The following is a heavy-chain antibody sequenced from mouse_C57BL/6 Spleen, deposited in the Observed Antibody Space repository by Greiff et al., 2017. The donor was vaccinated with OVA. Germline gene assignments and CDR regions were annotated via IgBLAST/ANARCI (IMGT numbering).Heavy chain of an antibody. Sequence: VQLQQPGAELVRPGSSVKLSCKASGYTFTSYWMDWVKQRPGQGLEWIGNIYPSDSGTHYNQKFKDKATLTVDKSSSTAYMQLSSLTSEDSAVDYCAREGGLTADFDYWGQGTTLTVSS. V-gene: IGHV1-61*01. CDR1: GYTFTSYW. CDR2: IYPSDSGT. CDR3: AREGGLTADFDY. D-gene: IGHD4-1*01. J-gene: IGHJ2*01.